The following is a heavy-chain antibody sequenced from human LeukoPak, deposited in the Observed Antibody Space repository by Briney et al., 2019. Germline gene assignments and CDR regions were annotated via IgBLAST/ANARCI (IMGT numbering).Heavy chain of an antibody. CDR2: IYHSGST. D-gene: IGHD3-10*01. V-gene: IGHV4-4*02. Sequence: SETLSLTCAVSGGSISSSNWWSWVRQPPGKGLEWIGEIYHSGSTNYNPSLKSRVTISVDKSKNQFSLKLSSVTAADTAVYYCAREGSGSYATYDAFDIWGQGTMVTVSS. J-gene: IGHJ3*02. CDR1: GGSISSSNW. CDR3: AREGSGSYATYDAFDI.